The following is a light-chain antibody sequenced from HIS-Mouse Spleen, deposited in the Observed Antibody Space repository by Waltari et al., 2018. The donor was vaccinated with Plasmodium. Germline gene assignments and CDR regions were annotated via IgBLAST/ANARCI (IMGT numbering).Light chain of an antibody. CDR1: QSVSSN. CDR2: GAS. Sequence: DIVITLSPATLSVSPGERAPLSCRASQSVSSNLAWYQQKPGQAPRLLIYGASTRATGIPARFSGSGSGTEFTLTISSLQSEDFAVYYCQQYNNWSFTFGPGTKVDIK. V-gene: IGKV3-15*01. CDR3: QQYNNWSFT. J-gene: IGKJ3*01.